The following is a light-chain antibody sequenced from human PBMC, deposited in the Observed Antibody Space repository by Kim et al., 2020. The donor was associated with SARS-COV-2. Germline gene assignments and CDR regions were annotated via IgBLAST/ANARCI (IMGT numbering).Light chain of an antibody. J-gene: IGKJ4*01. CDR3: VQTNRFTGT. V-gene: IGKV1-12*01. CDR2: AAS. CDR1: QGISSW. Sequence: DIQMTQSPSSVSASVGDRVTITCRASQGISSWLAWYQQKPGKAPQLLIYAASTVQSGVPSRFSGSGSGTDFTLTISRLQPEDVASYYCVQTNRFTGTFGGGTKVDIK.